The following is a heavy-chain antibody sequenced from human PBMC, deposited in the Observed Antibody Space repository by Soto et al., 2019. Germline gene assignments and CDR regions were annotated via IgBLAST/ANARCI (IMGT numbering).Heavy chain of an antibody. V-gene: IGHV4-59*01. CDR2: IYYSGST. CDR1: GGSISSYY. D-gene: IGHD1-20*01. J-gene: IGHJ5*02. CDR3: ARVITGSFDP. Sequence: PSETLSLTCTFSGGSISSYYWSWIRQPPGKGLEWIGYIYYSGSTNYNPSLKSRVTISVDTSKNQFSLKLSSVTAADTAVYYCARVITGSFDPWGQGTLVTVSS.